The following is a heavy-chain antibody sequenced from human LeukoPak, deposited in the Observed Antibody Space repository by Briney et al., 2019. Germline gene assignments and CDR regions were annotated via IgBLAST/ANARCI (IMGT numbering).Heavy chain of an antibody. D-gene: IGHD2-2*01. CDR3: PRDHTRKDIVVVPAAMGAYYFDY. CDR1: GGSISSYY. CDR2: IYTSGST. J-gene: IGHJ4*02. Sequence: SETLSLTCTVSGGSISSYYWSWIRQPAGKGLEWIGRIYTSGSTNYNPSLKSRVTMSVDTSKNQFSLKLSSVTAADTAVYYCPRDHTRKDIVVVPAAMGAYYFDYWGQGTLVTVSS. V-gene: IGHV4-4*07.